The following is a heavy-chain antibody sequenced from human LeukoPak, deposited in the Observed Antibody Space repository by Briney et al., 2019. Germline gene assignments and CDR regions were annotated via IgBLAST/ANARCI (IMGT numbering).Heavy chain of an antibody. J-gene: IGHJ5*02. Sequence: SETLPLTCAVSGYSISSGYYWGWIRQPPGKGLEWIGSIYHSGSTYYNPSLKSRVTISVDTSKNQFSLKLGSVTAADTAVYYCARLKGYCSSTSCYGFDPWGQGTLVTVSS. V-gene: IGHV4-38-2*01. CDR3: ARLKGYCSSTSCYGFDP. CDR2: IYHSGST. CDR1: GYSISSGYY. D-gene: IGHD2-2*01.